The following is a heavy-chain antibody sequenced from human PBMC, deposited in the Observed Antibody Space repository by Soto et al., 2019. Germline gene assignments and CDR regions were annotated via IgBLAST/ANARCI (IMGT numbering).Heavy chain of an antibody. CDR3: ARGARYSSGSPHLFLFDY. D-gene: IGHD6-19*01. CDR1: GFTFSSYA. V-gene: IGHV3-30-3*01. Sequence: GSLRLSCAASGFTFSSYAMHWVRQAPGKGLEWVAVISYDGSNKYYADSVKGRFTISRDNSKNTLYLQMNSLRAEDTAVYYCARGARYSSGSPHLFLFDYWGQGTLVTVSS. J-gene: IGHJ4*02. CDR2: ISYDGSNK.